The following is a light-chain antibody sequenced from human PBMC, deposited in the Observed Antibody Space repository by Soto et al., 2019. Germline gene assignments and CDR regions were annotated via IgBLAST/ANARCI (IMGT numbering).Light chain of an antibody. CDR1: QSFSSSS. Sequence: EIVLTQSPGTLSLSPGERATLSCRASQSFSSSSLAWYQQKPGQAPRLLIYGASSRATGIPDRFSGSGSGTDFTLTISRLEPEDFATYYCQQTSTTPQTFGGGTKVEIK. J-gene: IGKJ4*01. CDR3: QQTSTTPQT. CDR2: GAS. V-gene: IGKV3-20*01.